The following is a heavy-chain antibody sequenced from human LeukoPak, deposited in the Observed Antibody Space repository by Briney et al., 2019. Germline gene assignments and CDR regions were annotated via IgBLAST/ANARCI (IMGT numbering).Heavy chain of an antibody. CDR3: ARFAPYDSSEED. CDR2: IYTSGST. V-gene: IGHV4-61*02. D-gene: IGHD3-22*01. CDR1: GGPISSGSYY. J-gene: IGHJ4*02. Sequence: SETLSLTCTVSGGPISSGSYYWSWIRQPAGKGLEWIGRIYTSGSTNYNPSLKSRVTIPVDTSKNQFSLKLSSVTAADTAVYYCARFAPYDSSEEDWGQGTLVTVSS.